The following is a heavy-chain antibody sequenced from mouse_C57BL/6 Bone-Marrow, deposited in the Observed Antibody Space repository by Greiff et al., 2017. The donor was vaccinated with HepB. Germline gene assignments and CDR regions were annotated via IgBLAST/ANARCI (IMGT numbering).Heavy chain of an antibody. CDR1: GYTFTSYW. CDR3: ARSGIVTPYYAMDY. Sequence: VQLQQPGAELVKPGASVKLSCKASGYTFTSYWMHWVKQRPGQGLEWIGMIHPNSGSTNYNEKFKSKATLTVDKSSSTAYMQLSSLTSEDSAVYYCARSGIVTPYYAMDYWGQGTSVTVSS. D-gene: IGHD2-5*01. V-gene: IGHV1-64*01. CDR2: IHPNSGST. J-gene: IGHJ4*01.